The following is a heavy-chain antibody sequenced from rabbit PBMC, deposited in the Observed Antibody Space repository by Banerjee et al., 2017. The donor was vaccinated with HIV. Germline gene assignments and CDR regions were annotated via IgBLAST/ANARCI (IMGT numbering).Heavy chain of an antibody. CDR2: IDTGSGST. V-gene: IGHV1S45*01. CDR3: ARGAGYADEYYPVL. J-gene: IGHJ3*01. Sequence: QEQLKESGGGLVTPGGSLKLTCTASGFDISSYHMNWVRQAPGKGLEWIAYIDTGSGSTYYASWVNGRFSISKTSSTTVTLQMTSLTAADTATYFCARGAGYADEYYPVLWGQGTLVTVS. D-gene: IGHD6-1*01. CDR1: GFDISSYH.